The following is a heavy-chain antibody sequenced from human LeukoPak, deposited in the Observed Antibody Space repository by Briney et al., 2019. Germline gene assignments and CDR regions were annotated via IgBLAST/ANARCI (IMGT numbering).Heavy chain of an antibody. CDR3: ARPGRRWLQSYYFDY. CDR2: ISYDGSNK. J-gene: IGHJ4*02. D-gene: IGHD5-24*01. CDR1: GFTFSSYG. Sequence: GGSLRLSCAASGFTFSSYGMHWVRQAPGKGLEWVAVISYDGSNKYYADSVKGRFTISRDNSKNTLYLQMNSLRAEDTAVYYCARPGRRWLQSYYFDYWGQGTLVTVSS. V-gene: IGHV3-30*03.